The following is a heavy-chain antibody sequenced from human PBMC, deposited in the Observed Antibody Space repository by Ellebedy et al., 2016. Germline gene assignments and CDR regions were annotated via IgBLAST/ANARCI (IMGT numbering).Heavy chain of an antibody. CDR3: AKVPYKSIALSGGWFDP. CDR2: ISDDGRNK. Sequence: GGSLRLSXAASGFTFSDYAMHWVRQAPGKGLEWVAGISDDGRNKYHADSVAGRFTISRDNSKNTLHLQMNSRRPEDTAMDHCAKVPYKSIALSGGWFDPWGQGTLVTVSS. J-gene: IGHJ5*02. V-gene: IGHV3-30*04. CDR1: GFTFSDYA. D-gene: IGHD2-21*01.